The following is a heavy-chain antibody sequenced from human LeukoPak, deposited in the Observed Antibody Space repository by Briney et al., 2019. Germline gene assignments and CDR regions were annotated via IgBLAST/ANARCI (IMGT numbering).Heavy chain of an antibody. J-gene: IGHJ4*02. CDR3: AGTAGPFDY. CDR1: GFTFSSSA. D-gene: IGHD6-13*01. V-gene: IGHV3-23*01. CDR2: ISGSGGDT. Sequence: GGSLRLSCAASGFTFSSSAMTWVRQAPGKGLEWVSTISGSGGDTYYADSVKGRFTISRDNPKNTLYLQMNSLRAEDTAVYYCAGTAGPFDYWGQGTLVTVSS.